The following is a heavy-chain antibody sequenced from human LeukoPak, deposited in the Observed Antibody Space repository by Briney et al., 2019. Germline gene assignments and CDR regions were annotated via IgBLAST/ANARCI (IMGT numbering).Heavy chain of an antibody. Sequence: PSETLSLTCTVSGGSNSGYYWNWVRQPAGKGLEWIGRIYTSEDTNYNPSLQSRIIISVETSKNQFSLKMSSVTAADTAVYYCGRESVGYCSGGPRPYYFDYWGRGTLVTVSS. D-gene: IGHD2-15*01. CDR3: GRESVGYCSGGPRPYYFDY. CDR1: GGSNSGYY. J-gene: IGHJ4*02. CDR2: IYTSEDT. V-gene: IGHV4-4*07.